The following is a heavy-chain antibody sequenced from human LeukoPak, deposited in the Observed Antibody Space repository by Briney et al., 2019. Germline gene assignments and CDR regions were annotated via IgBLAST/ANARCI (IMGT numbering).Heavy chain of an antibody. D-gene: IGHD4-17*01. V-gene: IGHV3-23*01. CDR2: ISGRGGST. CDR1: GFNFNSAA. Sequence: GGSLRLSCAASGFNFNSAAMTWVRQAPGKGLEWVSVISGRGGSTYYADSVKGRFTISRDNSKNTLYLQMNSLRADDPAVYYCAKDREWDDYAEYDYWGQGTLVTVSS. J-gene: IGHJ4*02. CDR3: AKDREWDDYAEYDY.